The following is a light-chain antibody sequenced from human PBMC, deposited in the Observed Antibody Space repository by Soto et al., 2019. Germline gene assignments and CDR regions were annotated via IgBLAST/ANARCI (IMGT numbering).Light chain of an antibody. V-gene: IGKV1-27*01. CDR1: QGISNY. Sequence: DIQMTQSPSSLSASVGDRVTITCRASQGISNYLAWYQQKPGKVPKLLIYAASTLQSGVPSRFSDSGSGTDFTLTISSLQPEDVATYYCQNYNSAPTWTFGQGTKVEIK. CDR2: AAS. J-gene: IGKJ1*01. CDR3: QNYNSAPTWT.